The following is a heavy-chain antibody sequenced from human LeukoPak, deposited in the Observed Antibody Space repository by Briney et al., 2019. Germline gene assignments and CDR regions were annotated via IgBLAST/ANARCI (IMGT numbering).Heavy chain of an antibody. CDR2: ISYGGST. V-gene: IGHV4-39*01. D-gene: IGHD1-14*01. J-gene: IGHJ4*02. Sequence: SETLSLTCTVSGGSISSNSNYWAWIRQPPGRGLEWIGSISYGGSTYYNPSLKSRVTLSVDTSKNQFSLKLSSVTAADTAVYYCARHAGSYFDYWGQGTLVTVSS. CDR1: GGSISSNSNY. CDR3: ARHAGSYFDY.